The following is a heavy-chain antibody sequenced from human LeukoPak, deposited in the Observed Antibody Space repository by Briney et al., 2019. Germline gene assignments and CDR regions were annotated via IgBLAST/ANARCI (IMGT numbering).Heavy chain of an antibody. V-gene: IGHV4-34*01. D-gene: IGHD6-19*01. Sequence: SDTLSLTCAVYGGSFSGYYWSWIRQPPGKGLEWIGEINHSGSTNYNPSLKSRVTISVDTSKNQFSLKLSSVTAADKAVYYCARVRHSYSSGWYADHYFDYWGQGTLVTVSS. CDR1: GGSFSGYY. J-gene: IGHJ4*02. CDR3: ARVRHSYSSGWYADHYFDY. CDR2: INHSGST.